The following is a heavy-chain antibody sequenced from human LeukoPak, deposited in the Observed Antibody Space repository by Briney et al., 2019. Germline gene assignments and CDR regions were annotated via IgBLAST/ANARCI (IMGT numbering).Heavy chain of an antibody. D-gene: IGHD4-17*01. V-gene: IGHV4-59*01. CDR2: IYYSGST. CDR1: GXSISSYY. CDR3: ARGGDYGDLRYFDY. Sequence: PSETLSLTCTVSGXSISSYYWSWIRQPPGKGLEWIGYIYYSGSTNYNPSLKSRVTISVDTSKNQFSLKLSSVTAADTAVYYCARGGDYGDLRYFDYWGQGTLVTVSS. J-gene: IGHJ4*02.